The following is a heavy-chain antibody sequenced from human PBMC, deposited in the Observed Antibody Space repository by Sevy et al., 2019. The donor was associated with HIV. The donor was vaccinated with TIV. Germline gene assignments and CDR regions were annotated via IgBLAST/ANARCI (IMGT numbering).Heavy chain of an antibody. D-gene: IGHD1-26*01. CDR2: ISYDGSNK. CDR3: ARGGGIVGAPTPLVAFDI. V-gene: IGHV3-30-3*01. CDR1: GFTFSSYA. Sequence: GGSLRLSCAASGFTFSSYAMHWVRQAPGKGLEWVAVISYDGSNKYYADSVKGRFTISRDNSKNTLYLQMNSLRAEDTAVYYCARGGGIVGAPTPLVAFDIWGQGTMVTVSS. J-gene: IGHJ3*02.